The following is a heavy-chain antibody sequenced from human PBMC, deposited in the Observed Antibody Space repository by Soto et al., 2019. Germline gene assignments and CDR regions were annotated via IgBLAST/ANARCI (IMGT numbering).Heavy chain of an antibody. CDR3: AREKACSGGSCSLDY. CDR2: INPNSGDT. V-gene: IGHV1-2*02. Sequence: ASVKVSCKASGYTFTGYYMHWVRQAPGQGLEWMGWINPNSGDTHYGQKFQGGVTMTRGMSISTAYMELSRLRSDDTAVYYCAREKACSGGSCSLDYWGQGTLVTVSS. CDR1: GYTFTGYY. J-gene: IGHJ4*02. D-gene: IGHD2-15*01.